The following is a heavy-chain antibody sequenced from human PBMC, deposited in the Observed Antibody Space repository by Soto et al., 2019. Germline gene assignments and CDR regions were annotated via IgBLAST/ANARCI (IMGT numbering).Heavy chain of an antibody. J-gene: IGHJ4*02. V-gene: IGHV4-34*01. Sequence: PSETLSLTCAVYGGSFSGYYWSWIRQPPGKGLEWIGEINHSGSTNYNPSLKSRVTISVDTSKNQFSLKLSSVTAADTAVYYCVRAFNSGYYFPFDYWGQGTLVTVS. CDR1: GGSFSGYY. CDR2: INHSGST. D-gene: IGHD3-22*01. CDR3: VRAFNSGYYFPFDY.